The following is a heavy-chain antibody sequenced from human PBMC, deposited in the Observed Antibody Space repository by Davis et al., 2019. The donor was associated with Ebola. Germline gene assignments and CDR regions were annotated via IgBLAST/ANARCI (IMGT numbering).Heavy chain of an antibody. CDR2: ISSRGAYT. CDR3: ARDMPSVGATSY. J-gene: IGHJ4*02. CDR1: GFTFSDYY. D-gene: IGHD1-26*01. Sequence: GGSLRLSCAASGFTFSDYYMSWIRQAPGKGLEWISYISSRGAYTNYADSVKGRFAISRDNAKNSLYLQMNSLRAEDTAIYYCARDMPSVGATSYWGQGTLVTVSS. V-gene: IGHV3-11*06.